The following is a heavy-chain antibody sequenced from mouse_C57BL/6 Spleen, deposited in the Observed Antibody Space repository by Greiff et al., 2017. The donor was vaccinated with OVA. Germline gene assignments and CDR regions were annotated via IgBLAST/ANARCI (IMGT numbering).Heavy chain of an antibody. Sequence: EVQLQQSGAELVRPGASVKLSCTASGFNIKDDYMHWVKQRPEQGLEWIGWIDPENGDTEYASKFQGKATITADTSSNTAYLQLSSLTSEDTAVYYCTTGGYGSRKGFDYWGQGTTLTVSS. V-gene: IGHV14-4*01. CDR2: IDPENGDT. J-gene: IGHJ2*01. CDR1: GFNIKDDY. CDR3: TTGGYGSRKGFDY. D-gene: IGHD1-1*01.